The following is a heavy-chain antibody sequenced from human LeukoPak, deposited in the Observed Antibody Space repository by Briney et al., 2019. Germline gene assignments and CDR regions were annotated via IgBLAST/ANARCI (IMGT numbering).Heavy chain of an antibody. V-gene: IGHV3-33*01. Sequence: GGSLRLSCAASGFTFSSYGMHWVRQAPGKGLEWVAVIWYDGSNKYYADSVKGRPTISRDNSKNTLYLQMNSLRAEDTAVYYCARILGMVADYYYYGMDVWGQGTTVTVSS. CDR3: ARILGMVADYYYYGMDV. J-gene: IGHJ6*02. CDR1: GFTFSSYG. D-gene: IGHD1-26*01. CDR2: IWYDGSNK.